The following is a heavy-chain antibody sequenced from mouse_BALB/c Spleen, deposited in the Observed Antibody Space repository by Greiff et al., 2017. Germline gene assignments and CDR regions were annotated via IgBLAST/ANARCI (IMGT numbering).Heavy chain of an antibody. J-gene: IGHJ4*01. CDR3: ARTVLRVGEDAMDY. CDR2: ISTYYGDA. Sequence: QVHVKQSGAELVRPGVSVKISCKGSGYTFTDYAMHWVKQSHAKSLEWIGVISTYYGDASYNQKFKGKATMTVDKSSSTAYMELARLTSEDSAIYYCARTVLRVGEDAMDYWGQGTSVTVSS. CDR1: GYTFTDYA. V-gene: IGHV1S137*01. D-gene: IGHD1-1*01.